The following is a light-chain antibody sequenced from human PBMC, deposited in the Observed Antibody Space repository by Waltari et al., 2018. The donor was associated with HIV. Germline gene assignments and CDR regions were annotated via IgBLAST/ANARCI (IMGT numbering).Light chain of an antibody. CDR2: DVN. CDR1: ASDIGRYNS. CDR3: ASYTVNSTGV. Sequence: QSALSQPASVSASPCQSVAISCSGSASDIGRYNSVSWYQQHPDKTPRLILFDVNNRPSGISDRFSGSKSGTTASLTISTVETDDEADYYCASYTVNSTGVFGSGTKLTVL. V-gene: IGLV2-14*03. J-gene: IGLJ1*01.